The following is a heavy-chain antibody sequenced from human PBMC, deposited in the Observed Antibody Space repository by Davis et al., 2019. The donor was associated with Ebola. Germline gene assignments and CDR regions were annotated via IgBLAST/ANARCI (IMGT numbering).Heavy chain of an antibody. CDR3: AKGTGVSPAYHFDS. CDR1: GFTFSNYE. Sequence: GESLKISCVASGFTFSNYEMNWVRQAPGKGLEWVANIQQDGSEKYYVDSVKGRFTISRDNAKNSLYLQMNSLRAEDTAVYYCAKGTGVSPAYHFDSWGQGTLLTVSS. CDR2: IQQDGSEK. D-gene: IGHD3-10*01. V-gene: IGHV3-7*03. J-gene: IGHJ4*02.